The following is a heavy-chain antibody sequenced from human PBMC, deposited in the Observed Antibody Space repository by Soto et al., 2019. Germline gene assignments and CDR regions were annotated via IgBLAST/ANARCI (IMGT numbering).Heavy chain of an antibody. J-gene: IGHJ4*02. D-gene: IGHD3-3*02. CDR3: ARVPRIQTWYFDY. CDR2: LWHDGSGE. V-gene: IGHV3-33*01. Sequence: QVQLVESGGGVVQPGNSLRLSCAASGFSVGTHVVHWVRQVPGKGLEWVAVLWHDGSGEYYADSVKGRFTISRDNSKNTMYLQMNSLRVEDTAVYYCARVPRIQTWYFDYWGQGTLATVSS. CDR1: GFSVGTHV.